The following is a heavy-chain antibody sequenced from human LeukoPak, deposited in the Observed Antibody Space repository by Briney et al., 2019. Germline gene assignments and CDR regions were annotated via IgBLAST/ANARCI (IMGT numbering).Heavy chain of an antibody. CDR2: ISSSSSYI. CDR3: ASAITYYYGSGSPDY. Sequence: PGGSLRLSCAASGFTFSSYSMNWVRQAPGKGLEWVSSISSSSSYIYYADSVKGRFTISRDNAKNSPYLQMNSLRAEDTAVYYCASAITYYYGSGSPDYWGQGTLVTVSS. V-gene: IGHV3-21*01. D-gene: IGHD3-10*01. CDR1: GFTFSSYS. J-gene: IGHJ4*02.